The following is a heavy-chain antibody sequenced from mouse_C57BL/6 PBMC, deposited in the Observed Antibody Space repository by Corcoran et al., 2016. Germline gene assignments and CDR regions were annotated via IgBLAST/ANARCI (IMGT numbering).Heavy chain of an antibody. CDR3: VISVSPRFAY. J-gene: IGHJ3*01. Sequence: EFQLQQSGPELVKPGASVKISCKAAGYSFTDYNMNWVNQSNGKSLEWIGVINPNYGTTSYNQKFKGKTTLTVDQSSSTAYMQLNSLTSEDSAVYYCVISVSPRFAYWGQGTLVTVSA. V-gene: IGHV1-39*01. CDR2: INPNYGTT. CDR1: GYSFTDYN. D-gene: IGHD6-2*01.